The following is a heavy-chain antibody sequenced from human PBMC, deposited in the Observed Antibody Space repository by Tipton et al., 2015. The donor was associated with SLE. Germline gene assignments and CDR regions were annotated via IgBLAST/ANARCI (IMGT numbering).Heavy chain of an antibody. CDR2: IYNSGST. CDR1: GGSISRYY. V-gene: IGHV4-59*01. D-gene: IGHD1-26*01. Sequence: LRLSCTVSGGSISRYYWSWIRQPPGKGLEWIGYIYNSGSTYYNPSLKSRVTTSLDTTKSQFSLRLSSVTAADTAVYYCARADGLVGGQVPYWYFDLWGRGTLVTVSS. J-gene: IGHJ2*01. CDR3: ARADGLVGGQVPYWYFDL.